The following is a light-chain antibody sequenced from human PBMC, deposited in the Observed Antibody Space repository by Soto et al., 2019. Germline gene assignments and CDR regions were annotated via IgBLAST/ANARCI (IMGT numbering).Light chain of an antibody. Sequence: EIVMTQSPATLSVSPGDGATLSCRASQSVDSNLAWYQQKPGQTPRLLIYGASTRPTGISARFSGSGSGTEFTLTISSLQSEDFAVYYCQQYNNWPPITFGQGTRLEIK. CDR3: QQYNNWPPIT. CDR2: GAS. J-gene: IGKJ5*01. V-gene: IGKV3D-15*01. CDR1: QSVDSN.